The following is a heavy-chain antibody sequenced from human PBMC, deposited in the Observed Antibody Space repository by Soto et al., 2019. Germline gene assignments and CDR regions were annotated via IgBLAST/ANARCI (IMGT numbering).Heavy chain of an antibody. Sequence: QITLKESGPTLVRPTQTLTLTSPFSGFSLGPSGLGVGWIRQPPEKALEWLALIYWNDDKRYSPSLKARLTITKDTSKNQVVLTMTNMDPVDTATYYCAHRPSGWYLFDYWGQGTLVTVSS. D-gene: IGHD6-19*01. CDR1: GFSLGPSGLG. J-gene: IGHJ4*02. V-gene: IGHV2-5*01. CDR2: IYWNDDK. CDR3: AHRPSGWYLFDY.